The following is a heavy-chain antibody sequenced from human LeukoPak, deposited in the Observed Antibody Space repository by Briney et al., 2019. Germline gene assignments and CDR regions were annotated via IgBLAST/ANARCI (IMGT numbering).Heavy chain of an antibody. Sequence: SQTLSLTCTVSGGSISSGGYYWSWIRQHPGKGLEWIWYIYYSGSTYYNPSLKSRVTISVDTSKNQFSLKLSSVTAADTAVYYCARATMIVVVPDAFDIWGQGTMVTVSS. V-gene: IGHV4-31*03. D-gene: IGHD3-22*01. J-gene: IGHJ3*02. CDR1: GGSISSGGYY. CDR3: ARATMIVVVPDAFDI. CDR2: IYYSGST.